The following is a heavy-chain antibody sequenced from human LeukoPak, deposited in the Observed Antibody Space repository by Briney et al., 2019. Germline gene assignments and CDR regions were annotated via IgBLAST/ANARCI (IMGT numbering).Heavy chain of an antibody. CDR3: ARVGEWFWYFDL. CDR1: GGSISRGDYS. J-gene: IGHJ2*01. CDR2: IYYSGST. Sequence: SSQTLSLTCTVSGGSISRGDYSWSWIRQPPGKGLEWIGYIYYSGSTDYSPSLKSRVTISVDMSKNQFSLKLRSVTAADTAVYYCARVGEWFWYFDLWGRGTLVTVSS. D-gene: IGHD3-3*01. V-gene: IGHV4-30-4*01.